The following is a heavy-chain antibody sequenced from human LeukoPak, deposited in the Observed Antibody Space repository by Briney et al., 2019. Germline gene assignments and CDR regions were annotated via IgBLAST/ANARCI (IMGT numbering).Heavy chain of an antibody. CDR2: ITGSSSSI. CDR1: GFTFSNYN. D-gene: IGHD6-25*01. V-gene: IGHV3-48*01. Sequence: GGSLRLSCAASGFTFSNYNMNWVRQAPGKGLEWISYITGSSSSIYYADSVKGRFTISRDNAKNSLYLQMNSLRAEDTAVYYCARDQREFDYWGQGTLVTVSS. CDR3: ARDQREFDY. J-gene: IGHJ4*02.